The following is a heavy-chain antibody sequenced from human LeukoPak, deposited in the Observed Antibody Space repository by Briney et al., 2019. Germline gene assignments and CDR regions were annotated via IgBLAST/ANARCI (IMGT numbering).Heavy chain of an antibody. CDR1: GGSFSGYY. CDR2: IYYSGST. CDR3: ARSPVYYDVNWFDP. V-gene: IGHV4-59*08. D-gene: IGHD3-22*01. J-gene: IGHJ5*02. Sequence: SETLSLTCAVYGGSFSGYYWSWIRQPPGKGLEWIGYIYYSGSTNYNPSLKSRVTISVDTPKNQFSLKLSSVTAADTAVYYCARSPVYYDVNWFDPSGQGTLVTVSS.